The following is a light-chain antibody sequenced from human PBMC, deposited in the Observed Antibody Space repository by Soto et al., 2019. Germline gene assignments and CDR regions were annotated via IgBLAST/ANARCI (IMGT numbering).Light chain of an antibody. CDR1: QSVSGN. V-gene: IGKV3D-15*01. CDR2: GAS. J-gene: IGKJ4*01. CDR3: QQYNKWPLT. Sequence: EIVMTQSPATLSVSPGERATLSCRASQSVSGNLAWYQQKPGQAPRLLIYGASNRATGIPDRFSGSGSGTECTLTISNLQSEDVGVYYCQQYNKWPLTFGGGTKVDI.